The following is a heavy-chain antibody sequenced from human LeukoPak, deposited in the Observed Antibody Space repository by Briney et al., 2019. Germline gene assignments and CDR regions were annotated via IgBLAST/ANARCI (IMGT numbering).Heavy chain of an antibody. V-gene: IGHV3-7*05. CDR1: GFTLSNYW. D-gene: IGHD1-26*01. J-gene: IGHJ4*02. Sequence: GGSLRLSCATSGFTLSNYWMSWVRQAPGKGLELVANIKQDGSEKYYVDSVKGRFTVSRDNAKNSLYLQMNSLRAEDTAVYYCVKDLGRYRNNCFDYWGQGTLVTVSS. CDR3: VKDLGRYRNNCFDY. CDR2: IKQDGSEK.